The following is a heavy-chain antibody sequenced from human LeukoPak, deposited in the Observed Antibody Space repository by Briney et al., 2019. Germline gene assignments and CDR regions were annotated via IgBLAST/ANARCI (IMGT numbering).Heavy chain of an antibody. CDR3: AREGNYYDSSGYLDAFDI. Sequence: ASVKVSCKASGYTFTSYDINWVRQATGQGLEWMGWMNPNSGNTGYAQKFQGRVTITRDTSISTAYMELSSLRSEDTAVYYCAREGNYYDSSGYLDAFDIWGQGTMVTVSS. V-gene: IGHV1-8*03. D-gene: IGHD3-22*01. J-gene: IGHJ3*02. CDR1: GYTFTSYD. CDR2: MNPNSGNT.